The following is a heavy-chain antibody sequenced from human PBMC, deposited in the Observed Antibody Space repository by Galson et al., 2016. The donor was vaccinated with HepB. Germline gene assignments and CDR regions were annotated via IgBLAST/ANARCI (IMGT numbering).Heavy chain of an antibody. CDR1: GFAFGTYA. J-gene: IGHJ6*02. V-gene: IGHV3-23*01. D-gene: IGHD3-10*01. Sequence: ASGFAFGTYAMSWVRQAPGKGLEWVAGIGPDGTRAHYADSVKGRFTISRDNFKNTLSLQINNLGGEDTAVYYCAKDRGGRVYFYVMDVWGQGTTVIVSS. CDR2: IGPDGTRA. CDR3: AKDRGGRVYFYVMDV.